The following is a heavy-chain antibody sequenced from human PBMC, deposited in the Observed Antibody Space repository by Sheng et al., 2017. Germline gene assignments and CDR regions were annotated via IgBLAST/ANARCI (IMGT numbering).Heavy chain of an antibody. V-gene: IGHV3-53*01. CDR2: INAAGST. J-gene: IGHJ2*01. CDR3: ASLHYVNSLY. CDR1: GFNVISNY. Sequence: EVQLVESGGHLIPAWGGPLRLSCAASGFNVISNYMTWVRQAPGKGLEWVSFINAAGSTSYADSVKGRFTMSRDISKNTWYLQMNSLRAEDTAVYYCASLHYVNSLYWGRGTLVTVSS. D-gene: IGHD3-10*02.